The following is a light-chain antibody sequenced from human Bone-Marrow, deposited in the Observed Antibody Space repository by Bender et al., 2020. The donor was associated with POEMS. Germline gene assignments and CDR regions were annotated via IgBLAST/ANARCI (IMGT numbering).Light chain of an antibody. CDR1: NSDVGRYNY. CDR3: SSYTTYSTLVLGV. CDR2: GVT. V-gene: IGLV2-8*01. Sequence: QSALTQPPSASGSPGQSVTISCTGTNSDVGRYNYVSWYQQHPGKAPKLLIYGVTKRPSGVPHRFSGSKSGNTASLTVSGLQAEDEAEYYCSSYTTYSTLVLGVFGGGTKLTVL. J-gene: IGLJ2*01.